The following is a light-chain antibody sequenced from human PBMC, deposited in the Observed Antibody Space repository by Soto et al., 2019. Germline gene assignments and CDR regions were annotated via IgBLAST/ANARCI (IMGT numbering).Light chain of an antibody. CDR1: QSVSSSY. V-gene: IGKV3-20*01. CDR2: GAS. CDR3: QQYGSSPGYT. Sequence: EIVLTQSPGTLSLSPGERATLSCRASQSVSSSYLAWYQQKPAQAPRLLIYGASSRATGIQDRFSGSGSGTDFTLTISRLEPEDFAVYYCQQYGSSPGYTFGQGTKLEIK. J-gene: IGKJ2*01.